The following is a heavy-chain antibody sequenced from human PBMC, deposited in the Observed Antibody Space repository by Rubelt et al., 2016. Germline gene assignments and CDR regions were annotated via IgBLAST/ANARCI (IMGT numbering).Heavy chain of an antibody. CDR1: SSYG. J-gene: IGHJ6*02. V-gene: IGHV3-30*03. D-gene: IGHD4-17*01. Sequence: SSYGMHWVRQAPGKGLEWVAVISYDGSNKYYADSVKGRFTISRDNSKNTLYLQMNSLRAEDTAVYYCARGILVGRTTEGPPSYYYGMDVWGQGTTVTVSS. CDR3: ARGILVGRTTEGPPSYYYGMDV. CDR2: ISYDGSNK.